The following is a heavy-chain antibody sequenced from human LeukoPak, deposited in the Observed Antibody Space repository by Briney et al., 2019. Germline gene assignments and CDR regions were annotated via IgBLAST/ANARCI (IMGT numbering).Heavy chain of an antibody. CDR1: GGSFSGYY. D-gene: IGHD3-3*02. Sequence: PSQTLSLTCAVYGGSFSGYYWSWIRQPPGKGLEWIGEINHSGSTNYNPSLKSRVTISVDTSKNQFSLKLSSVTAADTAVYYCARGPSSDGIFRIYYMDVWGKGTTVTVSS. CDR2: INHSGST. V-gene: IGHV4-34*01. J-gene: IGHJ6*03. CDR3: ARGPSSDGIFRIYYMDV.